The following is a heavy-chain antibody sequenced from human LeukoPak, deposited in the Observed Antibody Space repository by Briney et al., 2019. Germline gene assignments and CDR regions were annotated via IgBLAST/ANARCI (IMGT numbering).Heavy chain of an antibody. J-gene: IGHJ3*02. D-gene: IGHD3-22*01. CDR3: ARGNYYGNSVYDAFDI. CDR1: GYTFTNYD. Sequence: GASVKVSCKASGYTFTNYDINWVRQATGQGLEWMGWMNPNSRNTGYAQKLQGRVTMTRDTSISTAYMELSSLRSEDTAVYYCARGNYYGNSVYDAFDIWGQGTMVTVSA. V-gene: IGHV1-8*01. CDR2: MNPNSRNT.